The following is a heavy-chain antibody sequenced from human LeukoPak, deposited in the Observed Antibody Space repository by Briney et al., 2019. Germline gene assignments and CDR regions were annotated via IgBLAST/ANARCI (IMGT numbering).Heavy chain of an antibody. Sequence: SVTVSCTVSGGTFDGYGFSWVRQAPGQGLEWMGGSIPVFDSVLYAQKFQGRVTITAVASTITAYMELSSLTSDDTVVYYCARNRLYTGSFSVIDVWGQGTLVTVSS. J-gene: IGHJ4*02. CDR3: ARNRLYTGSFSVIDV. CDR1: GGTFDGYG. CDR2: SIPVFDSV. D-gene: IGHD1-26*01. V-gene: IGHV1-69*01.